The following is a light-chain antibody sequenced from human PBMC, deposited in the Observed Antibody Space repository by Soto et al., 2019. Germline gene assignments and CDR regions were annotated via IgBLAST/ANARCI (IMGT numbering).Light chain of an antibody. CDR1: QGIGSY. Sequence: DIHMTQSPSSLSASVGNRVTVTCRASQGIGSYVAWYQQKPGDGPKLLIYSASTLQSGVPSRLSGSGSGTEFTLTISSLQPEDFATYYCQQLNSFPLFGPGTKVDIK. CDR2: SAS. J-gene: IGKJ3*01. V-gene: IGKV1-9*01. CDR3: QQLNSFPL.